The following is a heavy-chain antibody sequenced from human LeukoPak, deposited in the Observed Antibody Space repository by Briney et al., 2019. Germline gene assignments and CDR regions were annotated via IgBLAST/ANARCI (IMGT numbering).Heavy chain of an antibody. V-gene: IGHV3-53*01. CDR3: ASGRETYYYDSSGYLWEDY. CDR1: EFTFSSYW. J-gene: IGHJ4*02. Sequence: GESLRLSCSASEFTFSSYWMSWVRQAPGKGLEWVAVIYSGGSTYYADSVKGRFTISRDNSKNTLYLQMNSLRAEDTAVYYCASGRETYYYDSSGYLWEDYWGQGTLVTVSS. CDR2: IYSGGST. D-gene: IGHD3-22*01.